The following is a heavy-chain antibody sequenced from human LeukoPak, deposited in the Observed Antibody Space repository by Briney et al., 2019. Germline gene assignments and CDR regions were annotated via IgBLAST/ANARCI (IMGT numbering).Heavy chain of an antibody. CDR3: VRDRDFFIVPAAISSYVNWFAP. CDR1: GFHISSGYY. D-gene: IGHD2-2*02. Sequence: KSSETLSLTCTVSGFHISSGYYWGWIRQPPGKGLGWIGSIHHSESTCYNRSLKSRVTISVETSKNLFSLKQSSVTAANTAVYYCVRDRDFFIVPAAISSYVNWFAPGAREPWSPSPQ. V-gene: IGHV4-38-2*02. J-gene: IGHJ5*02. CDR2: IHHSEST.